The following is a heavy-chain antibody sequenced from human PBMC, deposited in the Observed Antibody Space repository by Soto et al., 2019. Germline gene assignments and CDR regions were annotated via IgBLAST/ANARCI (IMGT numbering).Heavy chain of an antibody. CDR3: ARKYSYASSGYFDS. CDR1: GDTFMSYW. J-gene: IGHJ5*01. CDR2: IDPSDSFT. D-gene: IGHD3-22*01. V-gene: IGHV5-10-1*01. Sequence: PXDSLKVSWQCSGDTFMSYWISLVLQLPGKGLEWMGRIDPSDSFTIYNPSFQGHVTISVDKSASTAYLQWSTLKASDTAMYYCARKYSYASSGYFDSCGPGSLVTVSS.